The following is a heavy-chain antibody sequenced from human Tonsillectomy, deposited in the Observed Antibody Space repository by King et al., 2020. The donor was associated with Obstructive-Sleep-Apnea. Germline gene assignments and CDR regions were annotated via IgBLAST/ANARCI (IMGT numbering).Heavy chain of an antibody. Sequence: EVQLVESGGGLVQPGGSLKLSCAASGFTFSGSAMHWVRQASGKGLEWVGRIRSKANNYATAYAASVKGRFTISRDDSKNTAYLQLDSLKTEDTAMYYCNVWFGGSPDSWGQGTLVTVSS. CDR1: GFTFSGSA. V-gene: IGHV3-73*01. CDR3: NVWFGGSPDS. J-gene: IGHJ4*02. D-gene: IGHD3-10*01. CDR2: IRSKANNYAT.